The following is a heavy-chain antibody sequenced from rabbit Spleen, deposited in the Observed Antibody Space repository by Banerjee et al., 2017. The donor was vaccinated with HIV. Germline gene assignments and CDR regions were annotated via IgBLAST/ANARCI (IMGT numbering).Heavy chain of an antibody. Sequence: QSLEESGGDLVKPGASLTLTCTASGFSFSSSYDMCWVRQAPGKGLEWIACIDIGSSGFTYFATWAKGRFTCSKTSSTTVTLQMTSLTAADTATYFCARDLITVIGWNFNLWGPGTLVTVS. CDR3: ARDLITVIGWNFNL. CDR1: GFSFSSSYD. CDR2: IDIGSSGFT. J-gene: IGHJ4*01. D-gene: IGHD1-1*01. V-gene: IGHV1S40*01.